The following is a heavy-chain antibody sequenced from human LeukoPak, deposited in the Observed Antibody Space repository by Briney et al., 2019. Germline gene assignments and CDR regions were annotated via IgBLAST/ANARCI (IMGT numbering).Heavy chain of an antibody. CDR2: IYYSGGT. CDR1: GGSISSSSYY. D-gene: IGHD2-21*01. J-gene: IGHJ5*02. Sequence: SETLSLTCTVSGGSISSSSYYWGWIRQPPGKGLEWIGSIYYSGGTYYNPSLKSRVTIPVDTSKNQFSLKQSSVTAADTAVYYCARHVGGFHHSWFDPWGQGTLVTVSS. CDR3: ARHVGGFHHSWFDP. V-gene: IGHV4-39*01.